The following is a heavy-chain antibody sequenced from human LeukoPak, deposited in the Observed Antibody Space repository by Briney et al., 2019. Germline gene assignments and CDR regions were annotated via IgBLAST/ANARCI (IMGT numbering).Heavy chain of an antibody. CDR3: ASLGTLRS. V-gene: IGHV4-39*01. J-gene: IGHJ5*02. Sequence: SETLSLTCTVSGGSVSSSSYYWGWIRQPPGKGLEWIGSISYSGTNYNSPSLKSRVSISIDTSRNQFSVKLTSVTAADTAMYYCASLGTLRSWGQGTLVTVSS. CDR1: GGSVSSSSYY. CDR2: ISYSGTN. D-gene: IGHD7-27*01.